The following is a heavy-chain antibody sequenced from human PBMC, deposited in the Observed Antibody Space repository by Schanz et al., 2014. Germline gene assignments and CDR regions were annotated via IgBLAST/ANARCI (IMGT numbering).Heavy chain of an antibody. V-gene: IGHV1-69*02. Sequence: QVQLVQSGAEVKKPGSSVKVSCKASGGTFRSYTVSWVRQAPGQGPQWMGRISPLLGVANYAQEFQGRLTITADTSTSTAYMELSSLRSEDTAVYYCATCSGGTCHAKPVLDNWGQGTLVTVSS. J-gene: IGHJ4*02. D-gene: IGHD2-15*01. CDR2: ISPLLGVA. CDR3: ATCSGGTCHAKPVLDN. CDR1: GGTFRSYT.